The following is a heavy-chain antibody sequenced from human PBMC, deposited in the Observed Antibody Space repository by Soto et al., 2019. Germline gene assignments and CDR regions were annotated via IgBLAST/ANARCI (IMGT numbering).Heavy chain of an antibody. CDR1: GYTFTSHG. Sequence: QVQLVQSGGEVRKPGASVKVSCKASGYTFTSHGISWVRQAPGQGLEWMGWISAYNGDTNYAQKLQGRVTVTTDRSTSTAYMELRSLRSEDTAVYYCARMVRGSNIDYYHYMDVWGKGTTVTVS. J-gene: IGHJ6*03. CDR3: ARMVRGSNIDYYHYMDV. D-gene: IGHD3-10*01. CDR2: ISAYNGDT. V-gene: IGHV1-18*01.